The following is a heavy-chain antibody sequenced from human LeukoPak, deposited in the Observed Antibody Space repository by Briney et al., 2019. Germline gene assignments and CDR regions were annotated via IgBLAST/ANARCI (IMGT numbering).Heavy chain of an antibody. Sequence: SETLSLTCAVYGGSFSGYYWSWIRQPPGKGLEWIGEVNHSGSTNYNPSLKSRVTISVDTSKNQFSLKLSSVAAADTAFYYCATYSSASDAFDIWGQGTKVTVSS. CDR3: ATYSSASDAFDI. CDR1: GGSFSGYY. J-gene: IGHJ3*02. D-gene: IGHD6-19*01. V-gene: IGHV4-34*01. CDR2: VNHSGST.